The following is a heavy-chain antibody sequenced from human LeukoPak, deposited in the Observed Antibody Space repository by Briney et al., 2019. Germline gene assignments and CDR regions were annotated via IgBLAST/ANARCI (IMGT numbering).Heavy chain of an antibody. V-gene: IGHV3-30*18. J-gene: IGHJ5*02. CDR2: ISYDGSNK. CDR3: AEARRWGDWFDP. CDR1: GFTFSSYA. D-gene: IGHD3-16*01. Sequence: PGGSLRLSCAASGFTFSSYAMSWVRQAPGKGLEWVAVISYDGSNKYYADSVKGRFTISRDNSKNTLYLQMNSLRAEDTAVYYCAEARRWGDWFDPWGQGTLVTVSS.